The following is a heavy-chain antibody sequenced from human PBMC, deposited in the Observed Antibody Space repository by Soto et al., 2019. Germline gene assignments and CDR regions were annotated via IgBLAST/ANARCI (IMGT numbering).Heavy chain of an antibody. CDR1: GFSLSNARMG. V-gene: IGHV2-26*01. CDR2: SFSIDTK. J-gene: IGHJ5*02. D-gene: IGHD2-2*01. Sequence: SCPTLVNPTETLTLTCTVSGFSLSNARMGVSWIRQPPGKALEWLAHSFSIDTKAYSTSLKNRLTISKDTSRSQVVLTMTNMDPVDTATYYCARLYCSSASCYRFWFDPWGQGTQVTVSS. CDR3: ARLYCSSASCYRFWFDP.